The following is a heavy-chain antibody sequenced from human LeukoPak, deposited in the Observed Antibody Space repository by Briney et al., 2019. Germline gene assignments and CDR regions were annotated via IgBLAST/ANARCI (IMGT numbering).Heavy chain of an antibody. Sequence: ASVKVSCKASGGTFSSYAISWVRQAPGQGLEWMGWMNPNSGNTGYAQKFQGRVTITRNTSISTAYMELSSLRSEDTAVYYCARAGGRSWFDPWGQGTLVTVSS. CDR1: GGTFSSYA. CDR3: ARAGGRSWFDP. CDR2: MNPNSGNT. V-gene: IGHV1-8*03. J-gene: IGHJ5*02.